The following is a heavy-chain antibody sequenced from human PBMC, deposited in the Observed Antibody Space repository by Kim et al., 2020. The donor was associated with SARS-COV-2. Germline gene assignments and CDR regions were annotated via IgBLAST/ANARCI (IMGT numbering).Heavy chain of an antibody. V-gene: IGHV3-48*02. Sequence: TIYYADSVKGRFTISRDNAKNSLYLQMKSLRDEDTAVYYCTRFSFMPDDYWGQGTLVTVSS. J-gene: IGHJ4*02. D-gene: IGHD2-2*01. CDR3: TRFSFMPDDY. CDR2: TI.